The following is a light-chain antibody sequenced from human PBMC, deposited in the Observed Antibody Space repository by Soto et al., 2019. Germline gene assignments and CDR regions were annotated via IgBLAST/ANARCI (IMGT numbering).Light chain of an antibody. Sequence: QSALTQPASVSGSPGQSITISCTGNSSDVGSYNLVSWYQQHPGKAPKLMIYEGSKRPSSDSNHFSGSKSVNTASLTIYELQAKHEADYYLCSYGGSSNVVFGRGTKLTVL. J-gene: IGLJ2*01. V-gene: IGLV2-23*01. CDR1: SSDVGSYNL. CDR2: EGS. CDR3: CSYGGSSNVV.